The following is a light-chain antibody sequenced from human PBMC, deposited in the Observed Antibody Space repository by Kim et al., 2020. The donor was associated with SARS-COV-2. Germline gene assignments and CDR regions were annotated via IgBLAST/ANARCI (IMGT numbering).Light chain of an antibody. J-gene: IGLJ2*01. CDR3: QAWDRTTVV. Sequence: YELTQPPSLSVSPGQTASITCSGDQLGNRFVCWYQQKPGQSPVLVIYQDVKRPSGIPERFTGSNSGNTATLTISGTQTLDEADYYCQAWDRTTVVFGGGTQLTVL. CDR1: QLGNRF. CDR2: QDV. V-gene: IGLV3-1*01.